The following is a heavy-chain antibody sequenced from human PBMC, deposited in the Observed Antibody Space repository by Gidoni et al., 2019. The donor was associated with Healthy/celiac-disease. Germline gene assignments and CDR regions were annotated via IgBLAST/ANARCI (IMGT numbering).Heavy chain of an antibody. D-gene: IGHD2-2*02. J-gene: IGHJ3*02. V-gene: IGHV3-21*01. CDR2: IIIPNLRI. CDR1: RFSLSSYS. CDR3: ASKHRSSPRCYTWFGANYAFDI. Sequence: VQMVESGGGLVKPEESLRLSCAAYRFSLSSYSLNLVRQVPGMGIEWVSSIIIPNLRIYYADSGQGQFPISRDNAQDSLYRLMNRLRAEVTAVYYWASKHRSSPRCYTWFGANYAFDILRHAPMVTVPS.